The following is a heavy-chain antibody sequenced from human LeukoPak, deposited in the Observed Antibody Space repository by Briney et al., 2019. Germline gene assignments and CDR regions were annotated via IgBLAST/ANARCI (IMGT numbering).Heavy chain of an antibody. J-gene: IGHJ5*02. Sequence: GGSLRLSCAASGFTFSSYSMNWVRQAPGKGLEWVSSISSSSSYIYYADSVKGRFTISRDNAKNSLYLQMNSLRAEDTAVYYCARDLKYCSGGSCYDWFDPWGQGTLVTVSS. V-gene: IGHV3-21*01. CDR3: ARDLKYCSGGSCYDWFDP. CDR2: ISSSSSYI. CDR1: GFTFSSYS. D-gene: IGHD2-15*01.